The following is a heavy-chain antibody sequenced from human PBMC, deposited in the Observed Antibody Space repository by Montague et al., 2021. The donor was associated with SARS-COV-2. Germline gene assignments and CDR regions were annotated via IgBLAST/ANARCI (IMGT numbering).Heavy chain of an antibody. J-gene: IGHJ3*02. D-gene: IGHD6-13*01. CDR2: IYNSGST. Sequence: SETLSLACTVSGGSISRYSWTWIRQPPGKGLEWIGCIYNSGSTNYNPSLTSRVTISVDTSKNQFSLKLSSVAAADTAVYYCARVGRGSSWYEVAFDIWGRGTMVTVSS. CDR3: ARVGRGSSWYEVAFDI. V-gene: IGHV4-59*01. CDR1: GGSISRYS.